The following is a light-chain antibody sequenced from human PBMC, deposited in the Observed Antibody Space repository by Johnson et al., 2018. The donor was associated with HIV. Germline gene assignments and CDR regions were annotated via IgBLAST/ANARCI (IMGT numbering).Light chain of an antibody. CDR3: GAWDSSLTTYV. Sequence: QSVLTQAPSVSAAPGQKVTISCSGSSSNIGNNYVSWYQQLPGTAPKVLIHENNKRPSGIPDRFSGSKSGTSATLGITGLQTGDEADYYCGAWDSSLTTYVFGTGTKVTVL. V-gene: IGLV1-51*02. J-gene: IGLJ1*01. CDR1: SSNIGNNY. CDR2: ENN.